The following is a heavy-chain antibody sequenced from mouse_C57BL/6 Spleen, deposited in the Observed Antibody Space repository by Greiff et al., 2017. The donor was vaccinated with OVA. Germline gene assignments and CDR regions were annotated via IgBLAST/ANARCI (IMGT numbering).Heavy chain of an antibody. CDR1: GYSITSGYY. Sequence: EVKLQESGPGLVKPSQSLSLTCSVTGYSITSGYYWNWIRQFPGNKLEWMGYISYDGSNNYNPSLKNRISITRDTSKNQFFLKLNSVTTEDTATYYCARDLGLGNAMDYWGQGTSVTVSS. J-gene: IGHJ4*01. CDR2: ISYDGSN. CDR3: ARDLGLGNAMDY. V-gene: IGHV3-6*01. D-gene: IGHD4-1*01.